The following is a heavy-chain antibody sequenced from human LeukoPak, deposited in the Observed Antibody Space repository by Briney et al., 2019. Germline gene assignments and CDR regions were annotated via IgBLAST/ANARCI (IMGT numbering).Heavy chain of an antibody. V-gene: IGHV3-21*04. CDR2: ISRSSSYI. CDR1: GFTFSSYG. J-gene: IGHJ4*02. CDR3: AKSQYYYDSSGYYAAPFDY. D-gene: IGHD3-22*01. Sequence: GGSLRLSCAASGFTFSSYGMHWVRQAPGKGLEWVSSISRSSSYIYYADSVKGRFTISRDNAKNSLYLQMNSLRAEDTALYYCAKSQYYYDSSGYYAAPFDYWGQGTLVTVSS.